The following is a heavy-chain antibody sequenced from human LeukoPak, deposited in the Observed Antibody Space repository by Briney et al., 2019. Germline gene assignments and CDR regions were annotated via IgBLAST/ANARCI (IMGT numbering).Heavy chain of an antibody. Sequence: SETLSLTCTVSGGSISSYYWGWIRQPPGKGLEWIGYIYYIGSTNYDPSLKSRVTISVDTSKNQFSLKLSSVTAADTAVYYCARCGGYSYGSGAYYYFYGMDVWGQGTTVTVSS. CDR1: GGSISSYY. CDR3: ARCGGYSYGSGAYYYFYGMDV. CDR2: IYYIGST. J-gene: IGHJ6*02. V-gene: IGHV4-59*01. D-gene: IGHD5-18*01.